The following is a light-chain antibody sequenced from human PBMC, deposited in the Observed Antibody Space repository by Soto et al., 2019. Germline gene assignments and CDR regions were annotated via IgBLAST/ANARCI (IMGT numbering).Light chain of an antibody. J-gene: IGLJ1*01. CDR2: EVS. Sequence: QYALTQPASVSGSPGQSITISCTGTSSDVGGYNYVSWYQQHPGKAPKLMIYEVSNRPSGVSNRFSGSKSGNTASLTISGLQAEDEADYYCSSYTISSTLVFGTGTKVTVL. CDR1: SSDVGGYNY. CDR3: SSYTISSTLV. V-gene: IGLV2-14*01.